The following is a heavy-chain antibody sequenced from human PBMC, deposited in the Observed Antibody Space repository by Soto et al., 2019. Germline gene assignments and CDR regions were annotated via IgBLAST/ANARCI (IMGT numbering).Heavy chain of an antibody. Sequence: GGSLRLSCAASGFTFSNFAMSWVRQAPGKGLEWVGLIRNKTYSGATEYAASMKGRCTISRDESKNIAYLQMNSLKTEDSAVYYCTRAESPNTAYFFDYWGQGTLVTVSS. CDR2: IRNKTYSGAT. CDR1: GFTFSNFA. CDR3: TRAESPNTAYFFDY. V-gene: IGHV3-49*04. J-gene: IGHJ4*02.